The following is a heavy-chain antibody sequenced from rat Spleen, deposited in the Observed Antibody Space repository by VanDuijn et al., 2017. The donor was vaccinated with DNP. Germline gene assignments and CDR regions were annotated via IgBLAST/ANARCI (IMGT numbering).Heavy chain of an antibody. CDR3: TTHVAGYNGNWFAY. J-gene: IGHJ3*01. CDR2: ISYDGGST. D-gene: IGHD1-4*01. Sequence: EVQLVESGGGLVQPGRSLKLSCAASGFTFSDYYMAWVRQAPTKGLEWVAYISYDGGSTYYGDSVKGRFTISRDNAKSTLYLQMDSLRSEDTATYYCTTHVAGYNGNWFAYWGQGTLVTVSS. V-gene: IGHV5-20*01. CDR1: GFTFSDYY.